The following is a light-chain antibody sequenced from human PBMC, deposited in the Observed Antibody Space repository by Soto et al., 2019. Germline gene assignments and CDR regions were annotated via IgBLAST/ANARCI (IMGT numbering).Light chain of an antibody. Sequence: QSGLDQPAFGYGSTCRWSPNPYDGNSGDIGDYNYVSWYQQHPGKVPKVIIYDVSNRPSGVSYRFSGTKSGNTASLTVSGLQAEDEADYYCCSYTRSGTLIFGTGTKVTVL. CDR1: SGDIGDYNY. J-gene: IGLJ1*01. V-gene: IGLV2-14*01. CDR2: DVS. CDR3: CSYTRSGTLI.